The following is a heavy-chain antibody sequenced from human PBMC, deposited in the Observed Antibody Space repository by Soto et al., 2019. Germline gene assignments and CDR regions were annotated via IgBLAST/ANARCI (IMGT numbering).Heavy chain of an antibody. Sequence: XGTLSLTCAVSGVSLTSGNWWTCVRQSPQRGLEYIGEIFHDGTANYYPSFERRVAMSVDTSRNQFSLKLTSVTAADTAVYFCARLVYDTRLNYMYFEFWGPGTLVTVSS. CDR1: GVSLTSGNW. D-gene: IGHD3-10*01. CDR3: ARLVYDTRLNYMYFEF. V-gene: IGHV4-4*01. J-gene: IGHJ4*02. CDR2: IFHDGTA.